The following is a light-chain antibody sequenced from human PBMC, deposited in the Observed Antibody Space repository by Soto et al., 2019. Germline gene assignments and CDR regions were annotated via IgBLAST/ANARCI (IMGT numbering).Light chain of an antibody. V-gene: IGKV4-1*01. CDR3: QQYSNTPLT. CDR2: WAS. Sequence: DIVMTQSPDSLGVSLGDRATINCKSSQSLLWSPNQKNYLAWYQEKPGQPPKLLISWASARESGVPDRFSGSGSGTDFTLTISSLQAEDVAVYYCQQYSNTPLTFGGGTKVDI. J-gene: IGKJ4*01. CDR1: QSLLWSPNQKNY.